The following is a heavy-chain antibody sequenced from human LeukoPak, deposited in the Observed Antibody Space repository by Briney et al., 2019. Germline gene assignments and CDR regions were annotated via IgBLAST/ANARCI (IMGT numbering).Heavy chain of an antibody. V-gene: IGHV3-23*01. CDR3: AKVGYGYCSSTTCFAFDY. CDR1: GFTFSRYA. Sequence: RSGGSLRLSCAASGFTFSRYAMAWVRQAPGKGLEWVSSISDSGAITYYADSVEGRFTLSRDNSKNTLFLQMNSLSAEDTAIYYCAKVGYGYCSSTTCFAFDYWGQGALVPVSS. CDR2: ISDSGAIT. D-gene: IGHD2-2*03. J-gene: IGHJ4*02.